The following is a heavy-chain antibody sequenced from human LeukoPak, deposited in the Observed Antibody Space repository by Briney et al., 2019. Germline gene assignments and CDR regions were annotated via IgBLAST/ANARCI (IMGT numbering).Heavy chain of an antibody. CDR1: GGSISSGGYY. V-gene: IGHV4-31*03. J-gene: IGHJ4*02. CDR3: AMQQLATRAFDY. CDR2: IYYSGST. D-gene: IGHD6-13*01. Sequence: SETLSLTCTVSGGSISSGGYYWSWIRQHPGKGLEWIGYIYYSGSTYYNPSLKSRVTISVDTSKNQFSLKLSSVTAADTAVYYCAMQQLATRAFDYWGQGTLVTVSS.